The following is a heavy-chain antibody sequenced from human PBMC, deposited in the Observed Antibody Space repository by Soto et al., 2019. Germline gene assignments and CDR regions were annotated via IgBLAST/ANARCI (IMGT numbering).Heavy chain of an antibody. D-gene: IGHD3-9*01. J-gene: IGHJ6*02. CDR2: IYSDGTT. CDR3: ARSTYYDILTGSYYYYAMDV. Sequence: SGGSLRLSCAASGFTVGSTYMSWVRQAPGKGLEWVSVIYSDGTTYYADSVKGRFTISRENSKNTLYLHMNSLRAEDTAVYYCARSTYYDILTGSYYYYAMDVRGQGTTVTVSS. CDR1: GFTVGSTY. V-gene: IGHV3-53*01.